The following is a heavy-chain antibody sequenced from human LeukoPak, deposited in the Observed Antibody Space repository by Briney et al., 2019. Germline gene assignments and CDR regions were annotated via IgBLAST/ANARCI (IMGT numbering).Heavy chain of an antibody. CDR2: VNEDGSET. V-gene: IGHV3-74*01. CDR1: GFTFNTYW. CDR3: ARAKPADFDL. J-gene: IGHJ2*01. Sequence: GASLRLSCEAPGFTFNTYWIHWVRQAPGKGLVWVSRVNEDGSETNYADSVKGRLTISRDNAKNTAYLEMDSLRVEDTAVYYCARAKPADFDLWGRGTLLTVSS.